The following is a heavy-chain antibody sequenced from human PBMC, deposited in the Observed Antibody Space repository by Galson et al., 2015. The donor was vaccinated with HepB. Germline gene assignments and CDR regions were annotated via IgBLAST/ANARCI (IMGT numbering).Heavy chain of an antibody. V-gene: IGHV3-30*18. J-gene: IGHJ2*01. Sequence: SLRLSCAASGFTFSSYGMHWVRQAPGKGLEWVAVISYDGSNKYYADSVKGRFTISRDNSKNTLYLQMNSLRAEDTAVYYCAKGLYFDLWGRGTLVTVSS. CDR1: GFTFSSYG. CDR3: AKGLYFDL. CDR2: ISYDGSNK.